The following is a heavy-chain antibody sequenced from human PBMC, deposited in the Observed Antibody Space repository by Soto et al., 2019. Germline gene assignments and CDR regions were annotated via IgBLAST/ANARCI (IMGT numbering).Heavy chain of an antibody. J-gene: IGHJ6*02. V-gene: IGHV6-1*01. CDR2: TYYRSKWYN. Sequence: SETLSLTCAISGDSVSSNSAAWNWIRQSPSRGLEWLGRTYYRSKWYNDKAVSEKSRITINPDTTKNQFSLQLNSVTPEDTAGYYCAREGYSSSWAYYYYGMDVWGQGTTVTVSS. D-gene: IGHD6-13*01. CDR1: GDSVSSNSAA. CDR3: AREGYSSSWAYYYYGMDV.